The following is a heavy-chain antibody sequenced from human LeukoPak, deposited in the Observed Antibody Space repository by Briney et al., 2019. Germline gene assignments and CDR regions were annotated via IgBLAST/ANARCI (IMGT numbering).Heavy chain of an antibody. CDR3: ARGETYYYDSSGANDY. CDR2: ISSSGSTI. D-gene: IGHD3-22*01. Sequence: GGSLRLSCAASGFTFSDYYVSWIRQAPGKGLEWVSYISSSGSTIYYADSVKGRFTISRDNAKNSLYLQMNSLRAEDTAVYYCARGETYYYDSSGANDYWGQGTLVTVSS. CDR1: GFTFSDYY. J-gene: IGHJ4*02. V-gene: IGHV3-11*01.